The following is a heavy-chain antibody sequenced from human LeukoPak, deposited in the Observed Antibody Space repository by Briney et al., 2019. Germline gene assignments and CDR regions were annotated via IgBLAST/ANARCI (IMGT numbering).Heavy chain of an antibody. CDR2: ISIDGNGK. Sequence: GGSLRLSCVPSTFTFSDSVMHWVRQAPGKGLEWVPAISIDGNGKFYADSVRGRITISRDNSKKTLYLEVNSLRAEDTAVYYCAKEVRTSGRAGIFGYWGPGKLVTVSS. CDR3: AKEVRTSGRAGIFGY. V-gene: IGHV3-30*04. D-gene: IGHD2-2*01. CDR1: TFTFSDSV. J-gene: IGHJ4*02.